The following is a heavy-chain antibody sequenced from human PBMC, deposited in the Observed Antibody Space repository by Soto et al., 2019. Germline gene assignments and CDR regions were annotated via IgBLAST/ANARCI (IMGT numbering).Heavy chain of an antibody. CDR2: IYYSGST. CDR3: ARGDYDSSGYSEDAFDI. D-gene: IGHD3-22*01. Sequence: QVQLQESGPGLVKPSQTLSLTCTVSGGSISSGGYYWSWIRQHPGKGLEWIGYIYYSGSTYYNPSLKIRVTISVDTSKNQFSLKLSSVTAADTAVYYCARGDYDSSGYSEDAFDIWGQGTMVTVSS. CDR1: GGSISSGGYY. J-gene: IGHJ3*02. V-gene: IGHV4-31*03.